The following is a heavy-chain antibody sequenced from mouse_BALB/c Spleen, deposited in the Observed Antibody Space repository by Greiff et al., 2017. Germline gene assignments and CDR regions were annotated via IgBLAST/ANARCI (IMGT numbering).Heavy chain of an antibody. J-gene: IGHJ1*01. CDR1: GYTFTSYV. Sequence: VQLQQSGPELVKPGASVKMSCKASGYTFTSYVMHWVKQKPGQGLEWIGYINPYNDGTKYNEKFKGKATLTSDKSSSTAYMELSSLTSEDSAVYYCARGDAYYSRYFDVWGAGTTVTVSS. D-gene: IGHD2-12*01. CDR3: ARGDAYYSRYFDV. CDR2: INPYNDGT. V-gene: IGHV1-14*01.